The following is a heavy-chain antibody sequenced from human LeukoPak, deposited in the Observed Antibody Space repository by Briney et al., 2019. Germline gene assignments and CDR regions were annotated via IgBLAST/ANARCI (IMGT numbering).Heavy chain of an antibody. CDR2: MNPNSGNT. CDR1: GYTFTSYD. Sequence: ASVKVSCKASGYTFTSYDIHWVRQAPGQGLEWMGWMNPNSGNTGYAQKFQGRVTMTRNTSISTAYMELSSLRSEDTAVYYCARGVAYYYFWSGYYTHYDAFDIWGQGTMVTVSS. D-gene: IGHD3-3*01. CDR3: ARGVAYYYFWSGYYTHYDAFDI. J-gene: IGHJ3*02. V-gene: IGHV1-8*01.